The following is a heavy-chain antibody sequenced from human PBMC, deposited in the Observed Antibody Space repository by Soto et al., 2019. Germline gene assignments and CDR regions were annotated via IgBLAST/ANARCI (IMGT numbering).Heavy chain of an antibody. D-gene: IGHD6-19*01. J-gene: IGHJ6*02. CDR2: IIPIFGTA. CDR3: ARDQDSSGPGPYYYGMDV. Sequence: QVQLVQSGAEVKKPGSSVKVSCKASGGTFSSYAISWVLQAPGQGLEWMGGIIPIFGTANYAQKFQGRVTITADESTSTAYMELSSLRSEDTAVYYCARDQDSSGPGPYYYGMDVWGQGTTVTVSS. CDR1: GGTFSSYA. V-gene: IGHV1-69*01.